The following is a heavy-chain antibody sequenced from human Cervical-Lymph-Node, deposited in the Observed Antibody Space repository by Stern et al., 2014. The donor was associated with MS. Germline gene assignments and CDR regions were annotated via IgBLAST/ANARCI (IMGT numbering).Heavy chain of an antibody. CDR2: IFSNAEQ. D-gene: IGHD6-6*01. Sequence: QVTLRESGPVLVKPTETLTLTCTVSGFSLSNARMGVSWIRQPPGKALEWLAHIFSNAEQSYSTSPTIRLPIYKDTSKSQVVLTMTNMDPVDTATYYCARMGRIAARHVWFDPWGQGTLVTVSS. CDR3: ARMGRIAARHVWFDP. J-gene: IGHJ5*02. CDR1: GFSLSNARMG. V-gene: IGHV2-26*01.